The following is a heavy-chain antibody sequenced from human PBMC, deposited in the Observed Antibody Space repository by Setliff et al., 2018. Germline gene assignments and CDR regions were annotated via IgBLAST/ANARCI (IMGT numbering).Heavy chain of an antibody. CDR2: IYYRGDT. CDR3: ARTGTYRYFDY. Sequence: PSETLSLTCTVSGAPLNSGTYYWGWIRQPPGKGLEWIGRIYYRGDTYYNPSLKGRLTISVDTAQNQFSLRLTSVTAADTAVYYCARTGTYRYFDYWGQGALVTVSS. J-gene: IGHJ4*02. CDR1: GAPLNSGTYY. D-gene: IGHD1-1*01. V-gene: IGHV4-39*01.